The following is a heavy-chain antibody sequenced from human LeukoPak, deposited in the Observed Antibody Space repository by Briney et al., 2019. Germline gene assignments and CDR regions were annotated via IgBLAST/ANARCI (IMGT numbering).Heavy chain of an antibody. V-gene: IGHV3-33*01. J-gene: IGHJ4*02. Sequence: PGGSLRLSCAAPGFIFSTYGMHWVRQAPGKGLEWVAVIWHDGSNKYYADSVKGRFTISRDNSKDTLYLQMNSLRADDTAVYYCARAVGPFDYWGQGTLVTVSS. CDR1: GFIFSTYG. CDR3: ARAVGPFDY. CDR2: IWHDGSNK. D-gene: IGHD3-16*01.